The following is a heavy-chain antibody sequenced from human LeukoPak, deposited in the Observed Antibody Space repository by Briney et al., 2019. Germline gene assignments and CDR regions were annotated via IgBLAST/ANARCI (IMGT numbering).Heavy chain of an antibody. Sequence: SETLSLTCTVSGGSISSYYWSWIRQPPGKGLEWIGYIYYSGSTNYNPSLKSRVTISVDTSKNQFSLKLSSVTAADTAVYYCARGLSVGRLGGYWYFDLWGRGTLVTVSS. CDR3: ARGLSVGRLGGYWYFDL. J-gene: IGHJ2*01. D-gene: IGHD3-16*01. CDR1: GGSISSYY. CDR2: IYYSGST. V-gene: IGHV4-59*08.